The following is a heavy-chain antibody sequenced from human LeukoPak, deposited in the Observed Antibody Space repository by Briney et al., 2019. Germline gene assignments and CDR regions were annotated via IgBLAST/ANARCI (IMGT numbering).Heavy chain of an antibody. CDR2: IYYSGST. CDR3: ARRGVRGVIYPNYFDY. V-gene: IGHV4-39*01. J-gene: IGHJ4*02. D-gene: IGHD3-10*01. CDR1: GGSISSSSYY. Sequence: SETLSLTCTVSGGSISSSSYYWGWIRQPPGKGLEWIGSIYYSGSTYYNPPLRSRVTISVDTSKNQFSLKLSSVTAADTAVYYCARRGVRGVIYPNYFDYWGQGTLVTVSS.